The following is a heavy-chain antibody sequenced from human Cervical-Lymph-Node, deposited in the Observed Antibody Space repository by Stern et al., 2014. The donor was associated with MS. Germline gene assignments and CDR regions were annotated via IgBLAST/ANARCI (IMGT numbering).Heavy chain of an antibody. V-gene: IGHV3-33*01. CDR1: GFSFSRYA. D-gene: IGHD6-13*01. CDR3: ASAYSSSHYYFDY. CDR2: IWYDGSNP. Sequence: VQLVESGGGVVQPGRSLRLSCAASGFSFSRYAMHWVRQAPGKGLEWVALIWYDGSNPYHASSVTGRFTISRDNFKNTLYLQMNSLRAEATAVYYCASAYSSSHYYFDYWGQGTLVTVSS. J-gene: IGHJ4*02.